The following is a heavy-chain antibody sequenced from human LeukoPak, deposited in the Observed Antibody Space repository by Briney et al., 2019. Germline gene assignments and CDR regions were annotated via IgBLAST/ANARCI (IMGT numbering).Heavy chain of an antibody. CDR2: IRSKAYGGTT. CDR3: TRDPGYYGSGSSNFDY. D-gene: IGHD3-10*01. V-gene: IGHV3-49*03. J-gene: IGHJ4*02. CDR1: GFTFGDYA. Sequence: GRSLRLSCTASGFTFGDYAMSWFRQAPGKGLEWLGFIRSKAYGGTTEYAASVKGRFTISRDDSKSIAYLQMNSLKTEDTAVYYCTRDPGYYGSGSSNFDYWGQGTLVTVSS.